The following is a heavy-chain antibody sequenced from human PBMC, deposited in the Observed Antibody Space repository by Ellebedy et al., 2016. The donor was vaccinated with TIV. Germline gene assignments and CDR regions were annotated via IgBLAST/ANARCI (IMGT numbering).Heavy chain of an antibody. Sequence: MPSETLSLTCAVYNGSFSGYFWTWIRQPPGKGLEWIGEINPSGTTNYNPSLKSRVTISVDTPKKQFSLRLTSVTAADTAVYYCARDPALPRGRFDTWGQGTLVTVSS. J-gene: IGHJ5*02. CDR1: NGSFSGYF. CDR3: ARDPALPRGRFDT. V-gene: IGHV4-34*01. CDR2: INPSGTT.